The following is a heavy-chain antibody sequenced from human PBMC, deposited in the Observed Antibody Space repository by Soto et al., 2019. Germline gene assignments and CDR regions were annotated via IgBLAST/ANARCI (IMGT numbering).Heavy chain of an antibody. CDR1: GFTFSGNA. J-gene: IGHJ5*02. CDR3: AKDPLTREWFDP. CDR2: ISSGGTT. V-gene: IGHV3-23*01. Sequence: EVQLLESGGGLVQPGEFLRLSCVASGFTFSGNAMTWVRQAPGKGLHWVSGISSGGTTYYADSAKGRFTISRDNSKNTLYLQMNSLRADDTAVYYCAKDPLTREWFDPWGQGTLVTVSS.